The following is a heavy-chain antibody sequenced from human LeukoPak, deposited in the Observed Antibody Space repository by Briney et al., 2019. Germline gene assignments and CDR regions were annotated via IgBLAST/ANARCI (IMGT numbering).Heavy chain of an antibody. CDR1: GPSISSGGSS. D-gene: IGHD3-16*01. CDR2: NYHRWST. CDR3: AGLGTVLREDDY. Sequence: PSQSLSLTCAVSGPSISSGGSSWSWIRQPPGRGLEWFGYNYHRWSTYYSPSLKSRVTISVDRSKNHFSLKLSSVAAAGTAVYYCAGLGTVLREDDYWGRGTLITVSS. V-gene: IGHV4-30-2*01. J-gene: IGHJ4*02.